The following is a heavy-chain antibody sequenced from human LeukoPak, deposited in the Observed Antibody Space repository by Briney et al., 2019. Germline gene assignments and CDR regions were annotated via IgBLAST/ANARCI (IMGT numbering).Heavy chain of an antibody. Sequence: GGSLRLSCAASGFTFSTYSMNWVRQAPGKGLEWVSYIDTGTSTIYYADSVKGRFTISRDNGKNSLYLQMNSLRAEDTAVYYCASDKTAQLDNYYYYMDVWGKGTTVTISS. J-gene: IGHJ6*03. CDR3: ASDKTAQLDNYYYYMDV. V-gene: IGHV3-48*04. CDR2: IDTGTSTI. CDR1: GFTFSTYS. D-gene: IGHD6-13*01.